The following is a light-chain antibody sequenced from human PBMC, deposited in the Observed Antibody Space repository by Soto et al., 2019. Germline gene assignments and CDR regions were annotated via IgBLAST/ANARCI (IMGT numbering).Light chain of an antibody. V-gene: IGLV2-23*01. CDR1: SSDLGNHNL. J-gene: IGLJ1*01. Sequence: QSVLTQPASVSGSSGQSISISCTGTSSDLGNHNLVSWYQQRPGKAPKLMIFEGTKRPSGVSDRFSGSKSGNTASLTISGLQVDDEADYYCCSYASSSTYVFGTGTKVTVL. CDR2: EGT. CDR3: CSYASSSTYV.